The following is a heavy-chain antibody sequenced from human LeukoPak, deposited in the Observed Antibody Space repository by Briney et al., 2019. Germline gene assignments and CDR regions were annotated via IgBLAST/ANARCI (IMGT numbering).Heavy chain of an antibody. V-gene: IGHV3-66*01. J-gene: IGHJ2*01. CDR3: AREERDGYNYYWYFDL. CDR2: IYSGGTT. Sequence: GGSLRLSCAASGFTVSSDYISWVRQAPGKGLEWVSVIYSGGTTYYADSVKGRFTISRDNAKNSLYLQMNSLRAEGTAVYYCAREERDGYNYYWYFDLWGRGTLVTVSS. CDR1: GFTVSSDY. D-gene: IGHD5-24*01.